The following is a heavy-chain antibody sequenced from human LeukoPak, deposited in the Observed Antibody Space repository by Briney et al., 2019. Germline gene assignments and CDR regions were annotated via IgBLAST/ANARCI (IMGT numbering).Heavy chain of an antibody. CDR3: ARHPKPKIYCGGDCYGWH. CDR1: GGSISSSSYY. CDR2: IYYSGST. V-gene: IGHV4-39*01. D-gene: IGHD2-21*01. J-gene: IGHJ4*02. Sequence: KPSETLSLTCTVSGGSISSSSYYWGWIRQPPGKGLEWIGSIYYSGSTYYNPSLKSRVTISVDTSKNQFSLKLSSVTAADTAVYYCARHPKPKIYCGGDCYGWHWGQGTLVTVSS.